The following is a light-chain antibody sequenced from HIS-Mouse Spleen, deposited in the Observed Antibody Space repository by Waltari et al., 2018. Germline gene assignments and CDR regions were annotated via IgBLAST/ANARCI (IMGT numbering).Light chain of an antibody. CDR2: EVS. CDR3: SSYTSSSTLV. V-gene: IGLV2-14*01. J-gene: IGLJ1*01. Sequence: QSALTQPASVSGSPGQSITISCTGTSSDVGGYNYVSWYQQHPGKAPKLMIYEVSNRPSGVSNRLPGSKSGNTASLTISGLQAEDEADYYCSSYTSSSTLVFGTGTKVTVL. CDR1: SSDVGGYNY.